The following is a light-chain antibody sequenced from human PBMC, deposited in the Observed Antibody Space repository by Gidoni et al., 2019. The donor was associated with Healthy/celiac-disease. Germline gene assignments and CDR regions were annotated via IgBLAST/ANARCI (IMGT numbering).Light chain of an antibody. V-gene: IGLV1-44*01. Sequence: QSVLTQPPSASGPPGQRVTISCSGSSSNIGSNTVNWYQQLPGTAPKLLIYSNNQRPSGVPDRFSGSKSGTSASLAISGLQSEDEADYYCAAWDDSLNGRMFGGGTKLTV. CDR1: SSNIGSNT. CDR3: AAWDDSLNGRM. J-gene: IGLJ3*02. CDR2: SNN.